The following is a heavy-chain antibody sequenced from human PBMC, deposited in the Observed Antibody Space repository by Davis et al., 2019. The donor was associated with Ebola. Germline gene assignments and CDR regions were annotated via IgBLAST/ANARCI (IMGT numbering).Heavy chain of an antibody. CDR1: GYTLTELS. J-gene: IGHJ3*02. D-gene: IGHD1-26*01. Sequence: ASVKVSCKVSGYTLTELSMHWVRQAPGKGLEWMGGFDPEDGETIYAQKFQGRVTMTEDTSTDTAYMELSSLRSEDTAIYYCANSGSGSYSDAFDIWGQGTMVTVSS. CDR3: ANSGSGSYSDAFDI. CDR2: FDPEDGET. V-gene: IGHV1-24*01.